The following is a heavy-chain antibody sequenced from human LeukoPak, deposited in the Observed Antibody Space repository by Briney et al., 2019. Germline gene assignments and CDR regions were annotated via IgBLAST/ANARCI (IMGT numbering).Heavy chain of an antibody. V-gene: IGHV3-74*01. D-gene: IGHD3-22*01. Sequence: PGGSLRLSCAASGFTFTTYWMHWVRQAPGKGLVWVSHINSDGSITSYADSVKGRFTISRDNAKNTLYLQMNSLRAEDTAVYYCARGLKRITMTECGYWGQGTLVTVSS. CDR3: ARGLKRITMTECGY. CDR2: INSDGSIT. CDR1: GFTFTTYW. J-gene: IGHJ4*02.